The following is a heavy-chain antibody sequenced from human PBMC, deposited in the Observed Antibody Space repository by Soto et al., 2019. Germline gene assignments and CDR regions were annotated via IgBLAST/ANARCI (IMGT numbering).Heavy chain of an antibody. J-gene: IGHJ4*02. CDR3: AKGVSHYSPQALFDY. D-gene: IGHD2-21*01. CDR2: ISGSDGRT. V-gene: IGHV3-23*01. Sequence: PGGTLRLSCAASGFTFSSYAMSWVRQAPGKGLEWFSTISGSDGRTYTTDSVKRRFTISRDNSRNTAYLQMNSLRVEDTAVYYCAKGVSHYSPQALFDYWGRGTLVTVSS. CDR1: GFTFSSYA.